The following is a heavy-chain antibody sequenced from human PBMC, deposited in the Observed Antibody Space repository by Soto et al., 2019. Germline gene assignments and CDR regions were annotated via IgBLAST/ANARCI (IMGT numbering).Heavy chain of an antibody. D-gene: IGHD3-22*01. J-gene: IGHJ4*02. CDR3: ARGSGYYCYFDS. CDR2: SYHTGRT. V-gene: IGHV4-30-4*01. CDR1: GASLSAEDYF. Sequence: PSETLSLTCTVSGASLSAEDYFWTWVRQSPGEGLEWIGYSYHTGRTYFNPSLKSRLAVSVDTSKNQFSLKLNFVTAADTAVYYCARGSGYYCYFDSWGQGALVTVSS.